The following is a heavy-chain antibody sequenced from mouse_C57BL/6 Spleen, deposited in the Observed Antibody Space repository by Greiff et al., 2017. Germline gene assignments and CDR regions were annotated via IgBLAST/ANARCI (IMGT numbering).Heavy chain of an antibody. V-gene: IGHV1-59*01. CDR2: IDPSDSYT. CDR3: ARKGDWDFFFAY. D-gene: IGHD4-1*01. J-gene: IGHJ3*01. CDR1: GYTFTSYW. Sequence: QVQLKQPGAELVRPGTSVKLSCKASGYTFTSYWMPWVKQRPGQGLEWIGVIDPSDSYTNYNQKFKGKATLTVDTSSSTAYMQLSSLTSEDSAVYYCARKGDWDFFFAYWGQGTLVTVSA.